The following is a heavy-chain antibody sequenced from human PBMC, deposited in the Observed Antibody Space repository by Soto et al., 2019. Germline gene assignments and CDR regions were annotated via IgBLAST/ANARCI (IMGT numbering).Heavy chain of an antibody. Sequence: ASVKVSCKASGYTFTSYDINWVRQATGQGLEWMGWMNPNSGNTGYAQKFQGRVTMTRNTSIGTAYMELSSLRSEDTAVYYCARGRDYDFWSGYYGMDVWGQGTTVTVSS. CDR2: MNPNSGNT. CDR3: ARGRDYDFWSGYYGMDV. J-gene: IGHJ6*02. D-gene: IGHD3-3*01. CDR1: GYTFTSYD. V-gene: IGHV1-8*01.